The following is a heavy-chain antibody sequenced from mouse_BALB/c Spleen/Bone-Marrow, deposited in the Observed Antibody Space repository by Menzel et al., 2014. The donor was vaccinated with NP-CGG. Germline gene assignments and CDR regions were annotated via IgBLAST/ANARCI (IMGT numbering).Heavy chain of an antibody. CDR1: GYTFTSYW. J-gene: IGHJ1*01. V-gene: IGHV1S81*02. D-gene: IGHD2-2*01. Sequence: SGAELVKPGASVKLSCKASGYTFTSYWMHWVKQRPGQGLEWIGEINPSNGRSNYSEKFKSKATLTVYKSSSTTYMQLSSLTSEDSAVYSCARYNAYDWYFDVWGAGTTVTVYS. CDR2: INPSNGRS. CDR3: ARYNAYDWYFDV.